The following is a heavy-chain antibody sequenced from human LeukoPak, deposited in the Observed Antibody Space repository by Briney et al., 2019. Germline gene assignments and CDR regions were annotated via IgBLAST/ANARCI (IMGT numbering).Heavy chain of an antibody. J-gene: IGHJ5*02. Sequence: GASVKVSCKVSGYTLTELSMHWVRQSPGKGLEWMGSFHPEDGETTYAQKFQGRVSMTEDTSTDTAYIELSSLKSEDTAVYYCAADRFCTSTTCFGNWFDPWGQGTLVTVSS. CDR2: FHPEDGET. V-gene: IGHV1-24*01. CDR1: GYTLTELS. CDR3: AADRFCTSTTCFGNWFDP. D-gene: IGHD2-2*01.